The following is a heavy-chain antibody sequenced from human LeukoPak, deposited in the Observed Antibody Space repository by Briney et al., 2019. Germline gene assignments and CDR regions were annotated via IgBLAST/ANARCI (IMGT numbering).Heavy chain of an antibody. CDR1: GFTFSSYW. D-gene: IGHD6-13*01. CDR3: ARWSSGSWHGDWFDP. V-gene: IGHV3-74*01. CDR2: INSDGSST. Sequence: PGGSLRLSCAASGFTFSSYWMYWVRQAPGKGLVWVSRINSDGSSTSYADSVKGRFTISRDNAKNTLYLQMNSLRAEDTAVYYCARWSSGSWHGDWFDPWGQGTLVTVSS. J-gene: IGHJ5*02.